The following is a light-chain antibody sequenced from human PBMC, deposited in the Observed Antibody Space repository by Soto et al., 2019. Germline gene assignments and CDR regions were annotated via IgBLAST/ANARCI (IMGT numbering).Light chain of an antibody. V-gene: IGLV2-14*01. CDR1: SSDIGGYNY. CDR2: EVT. CDR3: CSYTITSTPXV. Sequence: QSVLTQPASVSGSPGQSITISCTGTSSDIGGYNYVSWYQQHPGKAPKLMISEVTNRPSGVSNRFSGSKSGNTASLTISGLQTEDEADYYCCSYTITSTPXVFGTGTKVT. J-gene: IGLJ1*01.